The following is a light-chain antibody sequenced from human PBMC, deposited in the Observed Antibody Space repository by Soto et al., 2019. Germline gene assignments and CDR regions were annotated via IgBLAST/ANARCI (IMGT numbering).Light chain of an antibody. CDR2: LNSDGSH. CDR3: QTWGTGIVI. Sequence: QLVLTQSPSASASLGASVKLTCTQSSGHSSDAIAWHQKKPEKGPRFLMNLNSDGSHTKGDGIPDRFSGSTSGAERYLTISSLQSEDEADYYCQTWGTGIVIFGGGTKLTVL. J-gene: IGLJ2*01. CDR1: SGHSSDA. V-gene: IGLV4-69*01.